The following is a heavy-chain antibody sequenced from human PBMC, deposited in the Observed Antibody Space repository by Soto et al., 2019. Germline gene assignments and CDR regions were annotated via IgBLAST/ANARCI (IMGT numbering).Heavy chain of an antibody. CDR3: AKTRGALIYAISVYGLDV. Sequence: EVQLLESGGGFIHPGGSLRLSCAASGFSFSSFAMNWVRQAPGKGLEWVAIISGSADSTFYADSVKGRFTISRDNSKNTMYLQINSLRAEDTAVHYCAKTRGALIYAISVYGLDVWGQGTTVTVSS. CDR1: GFSFSSFA. V-gene: IGHV3-23*01. D-gene: IGHD2-8*01. CDR2: ISGSADST. J-gene: IGHJ6*02.